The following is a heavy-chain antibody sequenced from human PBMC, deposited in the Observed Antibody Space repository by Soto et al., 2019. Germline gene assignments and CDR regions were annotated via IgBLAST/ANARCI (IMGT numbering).Heavy chain of an antibody. D-gene: IGHD1-1*01. CDR3: VRDLYRSATMPCLDH. V-gene: IGHV3-23*01. CDR2: ISDTGGDS. J-gene: IGHJ4*02. Sequence: GGSLRLSCEASGFTFINYAMSWVRQAPGKGLEWVASISDTGGDSYYADSMDGRFTISRDNSKNTLYLQINSLRAEDTAVYYCVRDLYRSATMPCLDHWGQGTMVTVYS. CDR1: GFTFINYA.